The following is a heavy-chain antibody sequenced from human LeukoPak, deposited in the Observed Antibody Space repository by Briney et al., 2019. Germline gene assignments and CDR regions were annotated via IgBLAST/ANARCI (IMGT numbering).Heavy chain of an antibody. D-gene: IGHD2-21*02. CDR1: GGSFNGYY. CDR3: ARLVVTAPQYHYYMEV. CDR2: INHIGTT. J-gene: IGHJ6*03. Sequence: SETLSLTCNVSGGSFNGYYWTWIRQLPGKGLEWIAEINHIGTTNHNPSLKSRVSVTTDTSKNQFFLKLTSVTAADTALYYCARLVVTAPQYHYYMEVWGEGTTVTVSS. V-gene: IGHV4-34*01.